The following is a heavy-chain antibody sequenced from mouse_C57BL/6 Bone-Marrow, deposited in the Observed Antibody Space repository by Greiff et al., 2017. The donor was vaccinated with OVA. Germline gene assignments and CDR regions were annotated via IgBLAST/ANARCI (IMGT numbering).Heavy chain of an antibody. J-gene: IGHJ2*01. D-gene: IGHD2-12*01. CDR2: ISSGGSYT. Sequence: EVMLVESGGDLVKPGGSLKLSCAASGFTFSSYGMSWVRQTPDKRLEWVATISSGGSYTYYPDSVKGRFTISRDNAKNTLYLQMSSLKSEDTAMYYCARHRGTIVYFDYWGQGTTLTVSS. V-gene: IGHV5-6*01. CDR1: GFTFSSYG. CDR3: ARHRGTIVYFDY.